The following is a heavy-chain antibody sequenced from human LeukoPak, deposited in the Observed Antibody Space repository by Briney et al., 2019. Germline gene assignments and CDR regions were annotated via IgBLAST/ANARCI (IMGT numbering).Heavy chain of an antibody. CDR2: IYPGDYDT. J-gene: IGHJ4*02. Sequence: GESLKVSCKGSGYSFTSYWIGWVRQMPGKGLEWMWIIYPGDYDTRYSPSFQGQVTSSADKANRTAYLQARRLKASATVILHCAMSNPLYGLVDYWGQGTLVTVSS. CDR3: AMSNPLYGLVDY. D-gene: IGHD4-17*01. V-gene: IGHV5-51*01. CDR1: GYSFTSYW.